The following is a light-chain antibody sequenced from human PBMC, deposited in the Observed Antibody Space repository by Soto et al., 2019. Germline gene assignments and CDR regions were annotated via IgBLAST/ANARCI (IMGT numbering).Light chain of an antibody. Sequence: QSALTQPASVSGSPGQSITISCTGTSSDVGGYNYVSWYQQHPGKAPKFMIYEVSNRPSGVSDRFSGSKSGNTASLTISGLQAEEEADYYCCSYTSSVSYVFGTGTKVTVL. CDR1: SSDVGGYNY. CDR3: CSYTSSVSYV. J-gene: IGLJ1*01. V-gene: IGLV2-14*01. CDR2: EVS.